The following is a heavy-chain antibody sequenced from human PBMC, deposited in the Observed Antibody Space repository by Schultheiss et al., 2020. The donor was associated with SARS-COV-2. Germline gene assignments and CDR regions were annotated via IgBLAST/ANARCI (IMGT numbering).Heavy chain of an antibody. D-gene: IGHD2-21*01. CDR3: ARGDVVVMQL. V-gene: IGHV4-61*02. CDR2: IYTSGST. J-gene: IGHJ4*02. Sequence: SETLSLTCTVSGGSVSSGSYYWSWIRQPAGKGLEWIGRIYTSGSTYYNPSLKSRVTISVDTSKNQFSLKLSSVTAADTAVYYCARGDVVVMQLWGQGTLVTVSS. CDR1: GGSVSSGSYY.